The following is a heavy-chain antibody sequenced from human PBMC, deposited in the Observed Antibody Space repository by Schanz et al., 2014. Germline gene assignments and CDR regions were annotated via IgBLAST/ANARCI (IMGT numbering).Heavy chain of an antibody. D-gene: IGHD4-17*01. V-gene: IGHV3-53*01. CDR1: GFTVSNSY. CDR3: VRDLGGDQTDY. J-gene: IGHJ4*02. Sequence: DVQLVDSGGGLVQPGGSLRLSCAASGFTVSNSYIHWVRQAPGKGLEWVSTIYSSGSTYYADSVRGRFTISRDNSRKTLYLQMNSLRAEDTAVYYCVRDLGGDQTDYWGQGTLVTVSS. CDR2: IYSSGST.